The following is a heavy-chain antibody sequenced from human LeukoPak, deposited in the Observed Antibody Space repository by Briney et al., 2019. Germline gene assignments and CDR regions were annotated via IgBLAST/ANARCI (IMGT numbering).Heavy chain of an antibody. V-gene: IGHV4-39*01. Sequence: PSETLFLTCIVSGGSITNSNYYWGWIRQPPGKGLEWLGAVYYTGSTDYNTSLRGRVTLSVDTSRKQFSLRLTSVTAAATAVYYCASIRVVTTFYYFYMDIWGKGTTVTVSS. J-gene: IGHJ6*03. CDR3: ASIRVVTTFYYFYMDI. CDR2: VYYTGST. D-gene: IGHD3-3*01. CDR1: GGSITNSNYY.